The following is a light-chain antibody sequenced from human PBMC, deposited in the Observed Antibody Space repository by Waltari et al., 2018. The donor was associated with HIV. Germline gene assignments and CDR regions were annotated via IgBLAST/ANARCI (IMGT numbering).Light chain of an antibody. CDR2: EVS. J-gene: IGLJ2*01. CDR1: SSDLGGYNL. CDR3: CAYAGSTTYVI. Sequence: QSALTQPASVSGSPGQSIPIPCTGTSSDLGGYNLVYWSQQHPGKAPKIMIYEVSKRPSGVSNRFSGSKSGNTASLTISGLQAEDEADYYCCAYAGSTTYVIFGGGTKLTVL. V-gene: IGLV2-23*02.